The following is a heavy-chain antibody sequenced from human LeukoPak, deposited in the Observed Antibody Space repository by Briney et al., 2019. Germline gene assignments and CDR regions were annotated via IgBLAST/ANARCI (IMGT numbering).Heavy chain of an antibody. CDR2: ISGSGDNT. CDR1: GFTFSTYV. Sequence: GGSLRLSCAASGFTFSTYVMSWVRQAPGRGLEWVSGISGSGDNTYYADSVKGRFTISRDNSKNTLYLQMNSLRAEDTAVYYCAKGSGYDTDFDYWGQGTLVSVSS. D-gene: IGHD5-12*01. CDR3: AKGSGYDTDFDY. V-gene: IGHV3-23*01. J-gene: IGHJ4*02.